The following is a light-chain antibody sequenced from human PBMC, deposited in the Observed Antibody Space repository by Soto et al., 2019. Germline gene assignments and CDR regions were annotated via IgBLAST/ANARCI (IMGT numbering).Light chain of an antibody. CDR2: EVS. J-gene: IGLJ1*01. V-gene: IGLV2-14*01. Sequence: QSALTQPASVSGSPGQSITFSCTGTSSDVGGYNYVSWYQQHPGKAPKLMIYEVSNRPSGVSNRFSGSKSGNTASLTISGLQAEDEADYYCSSYTGSSTPYVFGTGTKVTVL. CDR3: SSYTGSSTPYV. CDR1: SSDVGGYNY.